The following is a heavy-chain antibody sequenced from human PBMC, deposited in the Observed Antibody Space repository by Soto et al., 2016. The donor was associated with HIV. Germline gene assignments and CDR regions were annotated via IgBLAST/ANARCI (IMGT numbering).Heavy chain of an antibody. D-gene: IGHD3-10*01. CDR1: GFTFGSYD. CDR3: ARTFIRAYYMDV. Sequence: EVHLVESGGGLVQPGGSLKLSCEASGFTFGSYDMHWVRQAPGMGLEYVSTISSNGINTYYANSVKGRFTISRDNSKNTLYLQMDSLRAEDMAVYYCARTFIRAYYMDVWGKGTTVTVSS. CDR2: ISSNGINT. V-gene: IGHV3-64*01. J-gene: IGHJ6*03.